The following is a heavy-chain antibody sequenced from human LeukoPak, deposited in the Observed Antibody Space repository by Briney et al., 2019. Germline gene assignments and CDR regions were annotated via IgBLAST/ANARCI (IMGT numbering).Heavy chain of an antibody. V-gene: IGHV3-11*01. D-gene: IGHD3-10*01. CDR2: ISSSGITI. CDR1: GFTFSDYY. CDR3: ATDHYGSGYGSAFDF. Sequence: VGSLRLSCAASGFTFSDYYMTWIRQAPGKGLEWVSYISSSGITIYYADSVKGRFTITRDNAKNSLSLQMHSLRAEDTAVYYCATDHYGSGYGSAFDFWGQGTLVTVSS. J-gene: IGHJ4*02.